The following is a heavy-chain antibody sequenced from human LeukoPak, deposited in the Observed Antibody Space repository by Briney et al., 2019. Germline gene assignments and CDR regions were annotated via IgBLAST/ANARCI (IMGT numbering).Heavy chain of an antibody. CDR2: INPNSGGT. CDR1: GYTFTGYY. D-gene: IGHD1-26*01. CDR3: ARDRWELLVRWFDP. J-gene: IGHJ5*02. Sequence: ASVKVSCKASGYTFTGYYMHWVRQAPGQGLECMGWINPNSGGTNYAQKFQGRVTMTRDTSISTAYMELSRLRSDDTAVYYCARDRWELLVRWFDPWGQGTLVTVSS. V-gene: IGHV1-2*02.